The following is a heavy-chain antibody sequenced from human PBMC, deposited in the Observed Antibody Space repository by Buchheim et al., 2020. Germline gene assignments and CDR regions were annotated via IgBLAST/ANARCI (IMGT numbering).Heavy chain of an antibody. V-gene: IGHV1-8*01. CDR2: MNPNSGNT. CDR3: ARFPTVTTKKNSYYYGMDV. CDR1: GYTFTSYD. Sequence: QVQLVQSGAEVKKPGASVKVSCKASGYTFTSYDINWVRQATGQGLEWMGWMNPNSGNTGYAQKFQGRVTMTRNTSLSTAYMELSSLRSEDTAVYYCARFPTVTTKKNSYYYGMDVWGQGTT. D-gene: IGHD4-17*01. J-gene: IGHJ6*02.